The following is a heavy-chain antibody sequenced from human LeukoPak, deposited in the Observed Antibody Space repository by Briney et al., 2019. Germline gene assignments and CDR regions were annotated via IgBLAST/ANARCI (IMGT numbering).Heavy chain of an antibody. Sequence: PGGPLRLSCAASAFTFSSYAMSWVRQAPGKGLEWVSAICGSGDDTHYADSVKGRFTISRDNSKNTLYLQMNSLRAEDTAVYYCAKEVLGYFDLNWLDPWGQGTLVTVSS. V-gene: IGHV3-23*01. CDR3: AKEVLGYFDLNWLDP. CDR2: ICGSGDDT. D-gene: IGHD3-9*01. CDR1: AFTFSSYA. J-gene: IGHJ5*02.